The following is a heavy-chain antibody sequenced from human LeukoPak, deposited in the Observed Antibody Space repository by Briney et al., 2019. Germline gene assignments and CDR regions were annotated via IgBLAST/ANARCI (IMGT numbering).Heavy chain of an antibody. J-gene: IGHJ4*02. CDR1: GYSFTGYY. CDR3: ARVLYGDHFDC. V-gene: IGHV1-2*02. D-gene: IGHD4-17*01. Sequence: ASVKVSCKASGYSFTGYYMHWVRQAPGQGLEWMGWINPNSGGTNYAQTFQGRVTMTRDTSINTVFMELSRLRFDDTAVYYCARVLYGDHFDCWGQGTLVTVSS. CDR2: INPNSGGT.